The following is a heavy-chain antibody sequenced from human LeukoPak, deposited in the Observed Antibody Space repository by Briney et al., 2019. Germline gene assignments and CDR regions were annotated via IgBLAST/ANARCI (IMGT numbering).Heavy chain of an antibody. J-gene: IGHJ4*02. D-gene: IGHD3-3*01. V-gene: IGHV3-7*01. CDR2: IKQDGSEK. Sequence: PGGSLRLSCAASGFTYSHYWMSWVRQAPGKGLQWVANIKQDGSEKYYVDSVEGRFTISRDNARNSLFLQMNSLRAEDTAVYYCARNKDYDIWSAADYWGQGTLVTVSS. CDR3: ARNKDYDIWSAADY. CDR1: GFTYSHYW.